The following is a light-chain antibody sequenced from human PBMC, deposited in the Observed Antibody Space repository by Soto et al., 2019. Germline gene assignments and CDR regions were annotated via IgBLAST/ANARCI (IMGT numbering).Light chain of an antibody. CDR3: GSWDSSLSAYV. CDR2: EVS. CDR1: TSDVGGYNY. J-gene: IGLJ1*01. V-gene: IGLV2-14*01. Sequence: QSALTQPASVSGSPGQSITISCTGTTSDVGGYNYVSWYQQHPGKAPKLMIYEVSNRPSGVSNRFSGSKSGNTASLTISGLQTSDEADYYCGSWDSSLSAYVFGTGTKAPS.